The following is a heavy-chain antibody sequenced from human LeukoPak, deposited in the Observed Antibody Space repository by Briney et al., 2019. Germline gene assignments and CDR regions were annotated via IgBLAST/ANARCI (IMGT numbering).Heavy chain of an antibody. CDR2: FDPEDGET. CDR1: GYTLTELS. D-gene: IGHD3-16*02. V-gene: IGHV1-24*01. CDR3: ARARGVWGSYRIRVFDY. J-gene: IGHJ4*02. Sequence: ASVKVSCKVSGYTLTELSMHWVRQAPGKGLEWMGGFDPEDGETIYAQKFQGRVTMTEDTSTDTAYMELSSLRSEDTAVYYCARARGVWGSYRIRVFDYWGQGTLVTVSS.